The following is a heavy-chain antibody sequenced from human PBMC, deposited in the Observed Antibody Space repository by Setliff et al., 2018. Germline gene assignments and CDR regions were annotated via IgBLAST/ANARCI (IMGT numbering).Heavy chain of an antibody. Sequence: GGSLRLSCAASGFTFSSYAMHWVRQAPGKGLEWVAVISYDGGNKYYADSVKGRFTISRDNSKNTLYLQMNSLRAEDTAVYYCARNPPTMVRGVIYYYYYTDVWGKGTTVTVSS. J-gene: IGHJ6*03. CDR2: ISYDGGNK. D-gene: IGHD3-10*01. CDR1: GFTFSSYA. CDR3: ARNPPTMVRGVIYYYYYTDV. V-gene: IGHV3-30*04.